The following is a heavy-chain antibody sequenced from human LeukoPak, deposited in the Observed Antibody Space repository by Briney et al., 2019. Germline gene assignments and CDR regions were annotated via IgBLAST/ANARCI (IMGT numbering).Heavy chain of an antibody. Sequence: ASVTVSCTASGYTVTGYYMHWVRQAPGQGLEWMGRINPNGGGTNYAQKFQGRVTMTRDTSISTAYMELSRLRSDDTAVYYCARLLRGVDYYGMDVWGQGTTVTVSS. J-gene: IGHJ6*02. CDR3: ARLLRGVDYYGMDV. D-gene: IGHD3-22*01. V-gene: IGHV1-2*06. CDR2: INPNGGGT. CDR1: GYTVTGYY.